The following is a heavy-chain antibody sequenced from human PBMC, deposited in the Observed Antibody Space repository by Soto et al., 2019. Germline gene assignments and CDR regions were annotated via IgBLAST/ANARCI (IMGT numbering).Heavy chain of an antibody. CDR1: GFTFSSYA. Sequence: EVQLLESGGGLVQPGGSLRLSCAASGFTFSSYAMSWVRQAPGKGLEWVSAISGSGGSTYYADSVKGRFSISRDNSKNTLDLQMNSLRAEDTAVYYCAKGGYYGSGVMAVWGQGTTVTVSS. J-gene: IGHJ6*02. CDR3: AKGGYYGSGVMAV. D-gene: IGHD3-10*01. CDR2: ISGSGGST. V-gene: IGHV3-23*01.